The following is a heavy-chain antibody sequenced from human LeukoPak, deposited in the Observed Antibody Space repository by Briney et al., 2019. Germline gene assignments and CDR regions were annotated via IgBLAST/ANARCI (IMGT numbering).Heavy chain of an antibody. D-gene: IGHD1-26*01. CDR1: GGSISTSSYY. CDR3: ARQEIVGATPGKVDY. V-gene: IGHV4-39*01. CDR2: IHYSGST. J-gene: IGHJ4*02. Sequence: SETLSLTCTVSGGSISTSSYYWGWIRQPPGKGLEWIGSIHYSGSTYFNPSLKSRVTMSVDTSKNQFSLKLSSVTAADTAVYYCARQEIVGATPGKVDYWGQGTLVTVSS.